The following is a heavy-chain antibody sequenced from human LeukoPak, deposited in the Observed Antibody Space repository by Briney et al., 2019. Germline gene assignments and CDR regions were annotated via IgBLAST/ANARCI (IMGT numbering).Heavy chain of an antibody. CDR1: GFSLSTTDVG. J-gene: IGHJ4*02. CDR2: IYGNNEK. Sequence: SGPTLVRPTQTLTLTCTFSGFSLSTTDVGVGWIRQPPGKGLEWLALIYGNNEKSYGPSLKRRLTITKDTSINQVVLTMTNVDPADTSTYYCAHCSISMPRGFFVRWGQGTLVTVS. V-gene: IGHV2-5*01. D-gene: IGHD3-10*01. CDR3: AHCSISMPRGFFVR.